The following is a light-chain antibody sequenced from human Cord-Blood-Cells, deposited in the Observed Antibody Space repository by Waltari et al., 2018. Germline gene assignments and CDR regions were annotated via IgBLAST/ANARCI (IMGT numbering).Light chain of an antibody. V-gene: IGLV1-47*01. CDR3: AAWDDSLSGRV. J-gene: IGLJ3*02. CDR2: RNN. Sequence: QSVLTQPPSASGTPGQRVTISCSGSSSNIGSNYVYWYQQLPGTAPKLLIYRNNQWPSGGPDRYSGSKSGTSASLAISGLRSEDEADYYCAAWDDSLSGRVFGGGTKLTVL. CDR1: SSNIGSNY.